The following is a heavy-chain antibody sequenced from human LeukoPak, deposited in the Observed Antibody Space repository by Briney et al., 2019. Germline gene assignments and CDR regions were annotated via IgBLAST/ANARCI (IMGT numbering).Heavy chain of an antibody. V-gene: IGHV1-8*01. Sequence: ASVKVSCKASGYTFTSYDINWVRQATGQGLEWMGWMNPNSGNTGYAQKFQGRVTMTRDTSISTAYMELSRLRSDDTAVYYCAREGTDYYDSSGYYQYWGQGTLVTVSS. CDR3: AREGTDYYDSSGYYQY. J-gene: IGHJ4*02. D-gene: IGHD3-22*01. CDR2: MNPNSGNT. CDR1: GYTFTSYD.